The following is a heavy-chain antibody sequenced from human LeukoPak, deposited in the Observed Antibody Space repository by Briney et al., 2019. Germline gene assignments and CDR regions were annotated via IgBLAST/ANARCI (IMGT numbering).Heavy chain of an antibody. V-gene: IGHV3-53*01. CDR3: ASSHCGGDCYSGNFDY. CDR1: GFTVSSNY. Sequence: GGSLRLSCAASGFTVSSNYMSWVRQAPGKGLEWVSVIYSGGSTYYAASVKGRFSISRDNSKNTLYLQMNRLRAEDTAVYYCASSHCGGDCYSGNFDYWGQGTLVTVSS. CDR2: IYSGGST. D-gene: IGHD2-21*02. J-gene: IGHJ4*02.